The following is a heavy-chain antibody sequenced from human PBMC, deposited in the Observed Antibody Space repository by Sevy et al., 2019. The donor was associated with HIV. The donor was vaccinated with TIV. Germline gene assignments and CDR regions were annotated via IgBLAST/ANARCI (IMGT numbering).Heavy chain of an antibody. D-gene: IGHD2-2*01. V-gene: IGHV4-39*01. CDR1: GGSVRSSPYY. Sequence: SETLSLTCSVSGGSVRSSPYYWGWIRQSPGKGLEWIGSTYYSGSTYYNPSLKSRVMISVDTSRSQFSLKLNSVTPADTAVYYCAASLPLNVVCSSTSCYGAFDYWGQGTAVTVSS. J-gene: IGHJ4*02. CDR2: TYYSGST. CDR3: AASLPLNVVCSSTSCYGAFDY.